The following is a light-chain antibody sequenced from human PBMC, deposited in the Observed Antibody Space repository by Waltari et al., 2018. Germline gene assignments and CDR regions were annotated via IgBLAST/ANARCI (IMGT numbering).Light chain of an antibody. V-gene: IGKV3-15*01. J-gene: IGKJ1*01. Sequence: EIVMTQSPATLSVSPGERATLSCRASQSVSSNLAWYQQKPGQAPRLLIYGASTRATVIPARFSGSGSGTEFTLTISSLQSEDFAVYYCQQYNNWLRRTFGQGTKVEIK. CDR2: GAS. CDR1: QSVSSN. CDR3: QQYNNWLRRT.